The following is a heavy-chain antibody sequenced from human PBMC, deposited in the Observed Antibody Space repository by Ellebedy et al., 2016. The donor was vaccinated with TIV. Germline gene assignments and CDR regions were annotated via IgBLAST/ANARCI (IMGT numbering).Heavy chain of an antibody. Sequence: GESLKISCAASGFTVSSNYMSWVRQAPGKGLEWVSVIYSGSSTYYADSVKGRFIISRDNSKNTLYPQMNSLRAEDTAVYYCARGPYSNDWYFDLWGRGTLVTVSS. CDR3: ARGPYSNDWYFDL. J-gene: IGHJ2*01. CDR2: IYSGSST. V-gene: IGHV3-53*01. CDR1: GFTVSSNY. D-gene: IGHD6-13*01.